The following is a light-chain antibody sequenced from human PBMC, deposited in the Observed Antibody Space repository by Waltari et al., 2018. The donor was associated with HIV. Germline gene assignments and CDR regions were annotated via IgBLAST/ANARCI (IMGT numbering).Light chain of an antibody. CDR3: CSYAGSFTVL. Sequence: QSALTQPRSVSGSPGQSVTISCSGPFRDVGGYNFVSWYQQHSGKAPKLVILDVNKRPSGVPDRLSGAKSGNTASLTVSGLQAEDEADYFCCSYAGSFTVLFGGGTTLAVL. CDR1: FRDVGGYNF. CDR2: DVN. J-gene: IGLJ3*02. V-gene: IGLV2-11*01.